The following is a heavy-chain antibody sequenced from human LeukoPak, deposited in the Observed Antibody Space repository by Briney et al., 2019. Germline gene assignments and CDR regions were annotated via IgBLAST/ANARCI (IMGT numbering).Heavy chain of an antibody. CDR3: ARENAAAAGTNYYYYMDV. J-gene: IGHJ6*03. D-gene: IGHD6-13*01. V-gene: IGHV3-48*04. CDR2: ISNSGGTT. Sequence: GGSLRLSCEASGLTFDIYSMSWVRQAPGKGLEWVADISNSGGTTMYADSVKGRFTISRDNAKNSLYLQMNSLRAEDTAVYYCARENAAAAGTNYYYYMDVWGKGTTVTVSS. CDR1: GLTFDIYS.